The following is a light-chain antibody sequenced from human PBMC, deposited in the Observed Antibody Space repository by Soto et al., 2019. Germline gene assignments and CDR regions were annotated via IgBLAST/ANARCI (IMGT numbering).Light chain of an antibody. CDR3: HHFGSVPET. V-gene: IGKV3-20*01. CDR2: SAS. J-gene: IGKJ1*01. Sequence: EVVLTQSPGTLSLSPGERVTLSCRASQSVASSYLAWYQQKPGRAPRLLFYSASSRATGIPDRFSGSGSGTDFTLSISRLEPEDFAVYYCHHFGSVPETFGQWTNVE. CDR1: QSVASSY.